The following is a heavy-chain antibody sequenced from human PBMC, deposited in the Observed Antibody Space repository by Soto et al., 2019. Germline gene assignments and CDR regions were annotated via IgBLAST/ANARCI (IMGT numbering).Heavy chain of an antibody. CDR1: GYTFTSYG. Sequence: ASVKVSCKASGYTFTSYGISWVRQAPGQGLEWMGWISAYNGNTNYAQKLQGRVTMTTDTSTSTAYMELRSLRSDDTAVYYCARDGTYYDFWSGYLTSARNYYYYGMDVWGQGTTVTVSS. V-gene: IGHV1-18*01. J-gene: IGHJ6*02. CDR2: ISAYNGNT. D-gene: IGHD3-3*01. CDR3: ARDGTYYDFWSGYLTSARNYYYYGMDV.